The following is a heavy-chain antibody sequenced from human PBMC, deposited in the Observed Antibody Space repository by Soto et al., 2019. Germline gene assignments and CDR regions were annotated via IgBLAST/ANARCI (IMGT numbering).Heavy chain of an antibody. CDR1: GYTFTSYD. Sequence: QVQLVQSGAEVKKPGASVKVSCKASGYTFTSYDFNWVRQATGQGLEWMGWMNPNSGNTGTAQKFQGRVPMTMNTSISTAYMELSSLRSEDTAVYYCARRGLSSSSTFRYFYDGMDAWGQGTTVTVSS. CDR2: MNPNSGNT. J-gene: IGHJ6*02. D-gene: IGHD6-6*01. V-gene: IGHV1-8*01. CDR3: ARRGLSSSSTFRYFYDGMDA.